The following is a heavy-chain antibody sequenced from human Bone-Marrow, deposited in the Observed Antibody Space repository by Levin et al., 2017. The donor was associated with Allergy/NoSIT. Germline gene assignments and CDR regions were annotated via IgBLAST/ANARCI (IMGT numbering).Heavy chain of an antibody. CDR3: ARTIYDVLTTYMDV. Sequence: PGGSLRLSCAASGLMVSDNYMTWVRQAPGKGLEWVALVYRGGATYYADVVKGRFTISRDNSKNTMGLQMKDLRPEDTAVYYCARTIYDVLTTYMDVWGEGTAVTFSS. D-gene: IGHD3-9*01. CDR2: VYRGGAT. CDR1: GLMVSDNY. V-gene: IGHV3-66*02. J-gene: IGHJ6*03.